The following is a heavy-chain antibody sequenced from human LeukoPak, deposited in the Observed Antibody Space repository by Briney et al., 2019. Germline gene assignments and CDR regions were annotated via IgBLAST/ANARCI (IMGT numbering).Heavy chain of an antibody. V-gene: IGHV1-2*02. CDR2: INPNSGGT. D-gene: IGHD3-22*01. CDR1: GYTFTGYY. CDR3: ARDYGAKEYYYDSSGYWIDY. J-gene: IGHJ4*02. Sequence: ASVKVSCKASGYTFTGYYMHWVRQAPGQGLEWMGWINPNSGGTNYAQKFQGRVTMTRDTSISTAYMELSRLRSDDTAVYYCARDYGAKEYYYDSSGYWIDYWGRGTLVTVSS.